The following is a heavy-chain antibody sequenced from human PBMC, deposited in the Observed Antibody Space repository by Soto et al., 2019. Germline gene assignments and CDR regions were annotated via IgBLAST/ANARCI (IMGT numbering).Heavy chain of an antibody. V-gene: IGHV4-39*01. J-gene: IGHJ6*03. CDR3: ARRMKINCSGGSCYYYYYMDV. Sequence: QLQLQESGPGLLKPSETLSLTCTVSGGSISSSSYYWGWIRQPPGKGLEWIGSIYYSGSTYYNPSLNSRVTISVDTSTNQFSLKLSSVTAADTAVYYCARRMKINCSGGSCYYYYYMDVWGKGTTVTVSS. D-gene: IGHD2-15*01. CDR1: GGSISSSSYY. CDR2: IYYSGST.